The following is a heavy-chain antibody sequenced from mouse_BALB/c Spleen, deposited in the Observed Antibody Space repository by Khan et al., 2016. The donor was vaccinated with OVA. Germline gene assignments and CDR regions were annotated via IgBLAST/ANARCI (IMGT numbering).Heavy chain of an antibody. CDR2: ISYSGNT. V-gene: IGHV3-2*02. CDR3: ARICGGDFDY. J-gene: IGHJ2*01. CDR1: GYSITSDYA. Sequence: EVKLLESGPGLAKPSQSLSLTCTVTGYSITSDYAWNWIRQFPGNKLEWLGFISYSGNTNYNPSLKSRISITRDTSKNQFFLQLNSVTTEDTATYYCARICGGDFDYWGQGTTLTVSS.